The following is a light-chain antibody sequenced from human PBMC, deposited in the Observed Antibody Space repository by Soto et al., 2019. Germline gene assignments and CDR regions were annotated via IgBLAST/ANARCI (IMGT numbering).Light chain of an antibody. CDR3: QQTYLAPRT. J-gene: IGKJ1*01. CDR1: QSISKY. CDR2: AAS. Sequence: DVQMTQSPSSLSASVGDRVTITCRASQSISKYLNWYQHKPGKAPKVLIYAASSLQSGVPSRFSGSGSGTDFTLTISSLQPEDFATYYCQQTYLAPRTFGQGTKVEIK. V-gene: IGKV1-39*01.